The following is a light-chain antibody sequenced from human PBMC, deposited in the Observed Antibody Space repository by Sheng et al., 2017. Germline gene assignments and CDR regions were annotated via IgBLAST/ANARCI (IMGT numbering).Light chain of an antibody. Sequence: QSALTQPASVSGSPGQSITISCTGTSSDVGNYKLVSWFQQPPGKAPKLILYEDSRRPSGVSSRFSGSKSGNTASLTISGLQAEDEANYHCCSYAGSKTLIFGTGTKVTVL. J-gene: IGLJ1*01. CDR1: SSDVGNYKL. V-gene: IGLV2-23*01. CDR3: CSYAGSKTLI. CDR2: EDS.